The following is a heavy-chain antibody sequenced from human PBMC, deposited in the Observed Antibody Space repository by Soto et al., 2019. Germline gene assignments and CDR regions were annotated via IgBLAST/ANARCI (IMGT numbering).Heavy chain of an antibody. CDR3: AKMSSENYYDPVFS. V-gene: IGHV3-11*01. Sequence: QVQLVESGGGLVQTSGSLRIACVASGFTFSDYYMSWVRQAPGKGLEWVSYISSSGNTIYYADSMKGRFTISRDNAKNSVYLQMNSLRAEDTALYFCAKMSSENYYDPVFSWGQGTLVTVSS. CDR2: ISSSGNTI. D-gene: IGHD3-22*01. J-gene: IGHJ4*02. CDR1: GFTFSDYY.